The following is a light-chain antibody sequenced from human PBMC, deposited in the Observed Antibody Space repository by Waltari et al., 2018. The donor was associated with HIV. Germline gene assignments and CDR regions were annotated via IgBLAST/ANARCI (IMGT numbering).Light chain of an antibody. CDR2: EGT. CDR3: SSYAGSPDWI. Sequence: QSILTQPASVSGSPGQSSTIPCTGTASKLGTYKLPYWFQRLPNTAPKLIIYEGTKWPSGISSRFSASKFDNPASLTISGLQVEDEATYFCSSYAGSPDWIFGGGTKVTVL. J-gene: IGLJ2*01. V-gene: IGLV2-23*01. CDR1: ASKLGTYKL.